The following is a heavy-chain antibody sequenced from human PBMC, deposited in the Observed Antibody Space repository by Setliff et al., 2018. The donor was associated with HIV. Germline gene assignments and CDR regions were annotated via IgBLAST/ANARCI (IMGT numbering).Heavy chain of an antibody. D-gene: IGHD1-26*01. J-gene: IGHJ6*03. CDR2: INPSSGGT. CDR1: GYTFTGYY. V-gene: IGHV1-2*06. Sequence: ASVKVSCKASGYTFTGYYIHWVRRAPGQGLEWMGRINPSSGGTNYAPKFQGRVTMTRDKSISTAYMELSRLRSNDTAVYYCATWGGSPDGYFYYYMDVWGKGTTVTVSS. CDR3: ATWGGSPDGYFYYYMDV.